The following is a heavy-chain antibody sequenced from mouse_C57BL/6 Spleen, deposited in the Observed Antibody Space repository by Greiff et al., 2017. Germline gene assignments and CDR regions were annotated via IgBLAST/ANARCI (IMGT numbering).Heavy chain of an antibody. Sequence: QVQLKEPGAELVKPGASVKISCKASGYAFSSYWMNWVKQKPGKGLEWIGQIYPGDGDTNYNGKFKGKTTLTADKYSSTAYMQLSSLTSEDSAVYVCARESRSPYYAMDYWGQGTSVTVSS. D-gene: IGHD1-1*01. CDR3: ARESRSPYYAMDY. V-gene: IGHV1-80*01. CDR2: IYPGDGDT. CDR1: GYAFSSYW. J-gene: IGHJ4*01.